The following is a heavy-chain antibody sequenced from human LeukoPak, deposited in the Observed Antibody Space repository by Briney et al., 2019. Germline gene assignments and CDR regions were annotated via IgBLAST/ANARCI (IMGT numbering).Heavy chain of an antibody. CDR1: GFTFSSYA. V-gene: IGHV3-23*01. CDR3: AKLGYCSSTSCSMGGLDF. CDR2: SSGKGGST. J-gene: IGHJ4*02. D-gene: IGHD2-2*01. Sequence: GGSLRLSCAASGFTFSSYAMSWVRQAPGKGLEWVAGSSGKGGSTYYADSVTGRFTISRDNSKNTLYLKMNSLRAEDTAIYYCAKLGYCSSTSCSMGGLDFWGQGTLVTVSS.